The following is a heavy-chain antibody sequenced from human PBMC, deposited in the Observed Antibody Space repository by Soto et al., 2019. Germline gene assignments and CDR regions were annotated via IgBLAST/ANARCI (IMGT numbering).Heavy chain of an antibody. D-gene: IGHD1-20*01. CDR2: IDPSDSQT. Sequence: GESLKISCKGSGYSFAGYWITWVRQMPGKGLEWMGRIDPSDSQTYYSPSFRGHVTISAAKSITTVFLQWSSLRASDTAMYYCARLSITGTHGFDPWGQGTLVTVS. CDR1: GYSFAGYW. CDR3: ARLSITGTHGFDP. V-gene: IGHV5-10-1*01. J-gene: IGHJ5*02.